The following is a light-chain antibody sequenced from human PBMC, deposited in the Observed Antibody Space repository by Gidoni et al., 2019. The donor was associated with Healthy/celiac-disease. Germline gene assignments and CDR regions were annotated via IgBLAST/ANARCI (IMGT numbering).Light chain of an antibody. CDR2: AAS. J-gene: IGKJ1*01. Sequence: PSSLSASVGDRVTITCRASQSISSYLNWYQQKPGKAPKLLIYAASSLQSGVPSRFSGSGSGTDFTLTISSLQPEDFATYYCQQSYSTPWTFGQGTKVEIK. V-gene: IGKV1-39*01. CDR1: QSISSY. CDR3: QQSYSTPWT.